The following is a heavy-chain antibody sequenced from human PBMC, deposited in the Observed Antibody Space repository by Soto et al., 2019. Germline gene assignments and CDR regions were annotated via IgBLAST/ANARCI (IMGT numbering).Heavy chain of an antibody. CDR1: GDSIRSGYYY. D-gene: IGHD3-3*01. J-gene: IGHJ4*02. V-gene: IGHV4-30-4*01. CDR3: ARGNRPYESFDY. CDR2: IYYSGST. Sequence: QVQLQESGPGLVTPSQTLSLTCTVSGDSIRSGYYYWSWIRQPPGKGLEWIGYIYYSGSTYYTPSLQSRVIISVDTSKNQFSLSLTSVTAADTAVYYCARGNRPYESFDYWGQGTLVTVSS.